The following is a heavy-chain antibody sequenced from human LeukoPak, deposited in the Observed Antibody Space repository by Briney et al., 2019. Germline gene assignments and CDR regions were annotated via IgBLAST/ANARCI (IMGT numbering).Heavy chain of an antibody. CDR1: GGSISTYY. CDR2: IYYSENT. D-gene: IGHD6-13*01. V-gene: IGHV4-59*08. CDR3: ARNRDSSTWSWFDP. J-gene: IGHJ5*02. Sequence: SETLSLTCTVSGGSISTYYWSWIRQPPGKGLEWIGYIYYSENTNYNPSLKSRVTISVDTSKNQFSLKLSSVTAADTAVYFCARNRDSSTWSWFDPWGQGALVTVSS.